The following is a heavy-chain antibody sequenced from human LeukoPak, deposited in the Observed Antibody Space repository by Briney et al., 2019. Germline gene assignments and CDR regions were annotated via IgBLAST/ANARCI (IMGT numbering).Heavy chain of an antibody. CDR2: ISAYNGNT. CDR3: ARFYSRTWFGEFLSPNWFDP. Sequence: ASVKVSCKASGYTFTSYGISWVRQAPGQGLEWMGWISAYNGNTNYAQKLQGRVTMTTDTSTSTAYMELRSLRSDDTAVYYCARFYSRTWFGEFLSPNWFDPWGQGTLVTVSS. D-gene: IGHD3-10*01. CDR1: GYTFTSYG. V-gene: IGHV1-18*01. J-gene: IGHJ5*02.